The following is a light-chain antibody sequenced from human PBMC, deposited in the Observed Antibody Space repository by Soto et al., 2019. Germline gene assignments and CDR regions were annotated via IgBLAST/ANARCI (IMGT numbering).Light chain of an antibody. V-gene: IGKV3-20*01. Sequence: EIVLTQCPGPLSLSPGERATLSCRASQSVYNSYLAWYQQKPGQAPRLLINGASNRATGIPDRFRGSGSGTDFTLTFSRLEPEDFAVYYCQQYGSPPHTFGQGTKLEIK. CDR3: QQYGSPPHT. CDR2: GAS. CDR1: QSVYNSY. J-gene: IGKJ2*01.